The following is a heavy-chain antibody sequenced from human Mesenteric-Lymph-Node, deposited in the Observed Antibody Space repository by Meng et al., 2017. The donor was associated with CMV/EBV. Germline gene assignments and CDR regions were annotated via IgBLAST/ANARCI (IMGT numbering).Heavy chain of an antibody. CDR2: ISSGGSTI. Sequence: GESLKISCAASGFTFSSYSMNWVRQAPGKGLEWLSYISSGGSTIYYADSVKGRFTISRDNSKNTLYLQMNSLRAEDTAVYYCVKDVENWGQGTLVTVSS. J-gene: IGHJ4*02. V-gene: IGHV3-48*01. D-gene: IGHD5-24*01. CDR1: GFTFSSYS. CDR3: VKDVEN.